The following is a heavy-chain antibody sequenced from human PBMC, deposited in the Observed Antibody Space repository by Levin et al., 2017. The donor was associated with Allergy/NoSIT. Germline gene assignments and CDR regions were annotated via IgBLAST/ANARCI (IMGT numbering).Heavy chain of an antibody. V-gene: IGHV3-23*01. Sequence: GESLKISCAASGFTFSSYAMSWVRQAPGKGLEWVSAISGSGGSTYYADSVKGRFTISRDNSKNTLYLQMNSLRAEDTAVYYCAKTPGPDIVATIVNYGMDVWGQGTTVTVSS. D-gene: IGHD5-12*01. J-gene: IGHJ6*02. CDR2: ISGSGGST. CDR1: GFTFSSYA. CDR3: AKTPGPDIVATIVNYGMDV.